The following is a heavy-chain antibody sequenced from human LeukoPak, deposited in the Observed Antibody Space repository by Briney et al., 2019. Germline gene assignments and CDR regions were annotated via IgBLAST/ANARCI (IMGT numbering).Heavy chain of an antibody. J-gene: IGHJ6*03. CDR1: GGSISSGSYY. CDR2: IYISGST. D-gene: IGHD3-3*01. CDR3: ARRGSITSYMDV. V-gene: IGHV4-61*02. Sequence: TLSLTCTVSGGSISSGSYYSSWIRHPAGKGLEWIGRIYISGSTTYNPSLKSRVTISVDTSKNQFSLKLNSVTAADTAVYYCARRGSITSYMDVWGKGTTVTISS.